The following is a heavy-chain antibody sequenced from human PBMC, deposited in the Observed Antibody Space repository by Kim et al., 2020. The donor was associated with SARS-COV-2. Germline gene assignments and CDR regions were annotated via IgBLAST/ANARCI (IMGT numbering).Heavy chain of an antibody. D-gene: IGHD1-26*01. CDR2: IYSGGST. Sequence: GGSLRLSCAASGFTVSSNYMSWVRQAPGKGLEWVSVIYSGGSTYYADSVKGRFTISRDNSKNTLYLQMNSLRAEDTAVYYCASSYYATGPELDYWGQGTLVTVSS. CDR3: ASSYYATGPELDY. CDR1: GFTVSSNY. V-gene: IGHV3-66*01. J-gene: IGHJ4*02.